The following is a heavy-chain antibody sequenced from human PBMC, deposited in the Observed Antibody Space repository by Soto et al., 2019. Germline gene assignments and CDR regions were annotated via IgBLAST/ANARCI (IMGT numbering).Heavy chain of an antibody. CDR3: ARGANYYDSSGYPTNWFDP. V-gene: IGHV1-69*01. J-gene: IGHJ5*02. Sequence: QVQLVQSGAEVKKPGSSVKVSCKASGGTFSSYAISWVRQAPGQGLEWMGGIIPIFGTANYAQKFQGRVTIPADESTSTAYMELSSLRSEDTAVYYCARGANYYDSSGYPTNWFDPWGQGTLVTVSS. CDR2: IIPIFGTA. D-gene: IGHD3-22*01. CDR1: GGTFSSYA.